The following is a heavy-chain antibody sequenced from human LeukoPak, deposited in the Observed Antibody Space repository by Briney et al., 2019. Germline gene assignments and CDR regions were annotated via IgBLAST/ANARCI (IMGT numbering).Heavy chain of an antibody. CDR2: INPNSGGT. J-gene: IGHJ5*02. CDR1: GYTFTGYY. V-gene: IGHV1-2*02. CDR3: ARDRDFWSGYYTGGWFDP. D-gene: IGHD3-3*01. Sequence: ASVKVSCKASGYTFTGYYMHWVRQAPGQGLEWMGWINPNSGGTNCAQKFQGRVTMTRDTSISTAYMELSRLRSDDTAVYYCARDRDFWSGYYTGGWFDPWGQGTLVTVSS.